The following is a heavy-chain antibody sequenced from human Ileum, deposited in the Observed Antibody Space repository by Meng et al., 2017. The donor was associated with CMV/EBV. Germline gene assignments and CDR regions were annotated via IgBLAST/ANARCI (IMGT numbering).Heavy chain of an antibody. D-gene: IGHD6-13*01. Sequence: SETLSLTCAVSGGSISSSNWWSWVREPPGKGLEWIGEIYHSGSTNYNPSLKSRVTISVDKSQNQFSLKLSSVTAADTAVYYCARDAGIAAAGTHFDYWGQGTLVTVSS. V-gene: IGHV4-4*02. CDR2: IYHSGST. CDR3: ARDAGIAAAGTHFDY. J-gene: IGHJ4*02. CDR1: GGSISSSNW.